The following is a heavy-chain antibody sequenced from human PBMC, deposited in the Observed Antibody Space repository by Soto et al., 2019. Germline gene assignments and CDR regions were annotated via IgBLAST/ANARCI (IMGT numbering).Heavy chain of an antibody. CDR1: GCTFTSYA. CDR3: ARDDAGYNWFDP. D-gene: IGHD3-10*01. CDR2: INAGNGNT. J-gene: IGHJ5*02. Sequence: QVQLVQSGAEAKKPGASVKVSCKASGCTFTSYAMHWVRQAPGQRLEWMGWINAGNGNTKYSQKFQGRVTITRDTSASTAYMELSSLRSEDTAVYYCARDDAGYNWFDPWGQGTLVTVSS. V-gene: IGHV1-3*01.